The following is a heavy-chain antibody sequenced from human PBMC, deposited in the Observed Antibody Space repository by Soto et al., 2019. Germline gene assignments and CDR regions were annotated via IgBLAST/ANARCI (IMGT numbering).Heavy chain of an antibody. Sequence: GQLLESGGGMVQPGGSLRLSCAASGFTFSSFAMNWVRLPPGRGLEWVAAVTSSASSTHYADSVKGRFTISRDNSKNPRYLQMNSLRADDTAVYYCAKGGAVLLDPFDVWGQGTMVTVSS. CDR3: AKGGAVLLDPFDV. D-gene: IGHD1-26*01. J-gene: IGHJ3*01. CDR2: VTSSASST. CDR1: GFTFSSFA. V-gene: IGHV3-23*01.